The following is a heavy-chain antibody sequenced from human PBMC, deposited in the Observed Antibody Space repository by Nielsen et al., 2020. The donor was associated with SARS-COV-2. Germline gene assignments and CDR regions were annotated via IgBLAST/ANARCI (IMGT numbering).Heavy chain of an antibody. V-gene: IGHV3-23*01. D-gene: IGHD3-10*01. CDR2: VSASGGST. CDR1: GFTFNIYA. CDR3: AKDGVVRGDALDL. Sequence: GESLKLSCAASGFTFNIYAMAWVRRAPGRGLQWVTGVSASGGSTYYTDSVKGRFSISRDNSKNTLFLQMHSLRVEDTGLYYCAKDGVVRGDALDLWGQRTMVTVSS. J-gene: IGHJ3*01.